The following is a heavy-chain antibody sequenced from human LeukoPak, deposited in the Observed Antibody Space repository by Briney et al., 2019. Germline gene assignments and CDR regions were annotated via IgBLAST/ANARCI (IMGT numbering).Heavy chain of an antibody. CDR2: IYYSGST. Sequence: PSETLSLTCSVSGVSISAYYWSWIRQPPGKGLEWIGYIYYSGSTNYNPSLKSRVTISVDTSKNQFSLKLSSVTAADTAVYYCARAPYSGSYFFDYWGQGTLVTVSS. CDR1: GVSISAYY. J-gene: IGHJ4*02. CDR3: ARAPYSGSYFFDY. V-gene: IGHV4-59*01. D-gene: IGHD1-26*01.